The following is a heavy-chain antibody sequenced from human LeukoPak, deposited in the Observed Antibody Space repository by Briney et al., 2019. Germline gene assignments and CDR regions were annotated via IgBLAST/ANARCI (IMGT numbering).Heavy chain of an antibody. D-gene: IGHD1-26*01. V-gene: IGHV4-31*03. Sequence: PSETLSLTCTVSGGSISSGGYYWSWIRQHPGKGREWIGYIYYSGSTYYTPSLKSRVTISVDTSKNQFSLKLSSVTAADTAVYYCARDLGATTAFDIWGQGTMVTVSS. CDR3: ARDLGATTAFDI. J-gene: IGHJ3*02. CDR1: GGSISSGGYY. CDR2: IYYSGST.